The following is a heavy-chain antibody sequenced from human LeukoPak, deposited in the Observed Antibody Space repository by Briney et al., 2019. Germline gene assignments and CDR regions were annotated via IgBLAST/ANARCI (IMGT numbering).Heavy chain of an antibody. CDR2: IYYSGST. J-gene: IGHJ4*02. D-gene: IGHD3-22*01. CDR1: GGSITTTSYF. V-gene: IGHV4-39*01. Sequence: SETLSLTCTVSGGSITTTSYFWGWIRQPPGKGLERIGAIYYSGSTSYNPSLESRVTMSVDTSKNQFSLKLSSVTAADTAVYYCARLDGSGYYGIDYWGQGTLVTVSS. CDR3: ARLDGSGYYGIDY.